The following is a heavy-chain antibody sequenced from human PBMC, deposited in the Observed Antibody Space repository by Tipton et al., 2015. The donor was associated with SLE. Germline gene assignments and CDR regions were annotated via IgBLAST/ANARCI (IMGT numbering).Heavy chain of an antibody. V-gene: IGHV3-53*05. CDR2: IYSGGST. D-gene: IGHD3-3*01. J-gene: IGHJ4*02. CDR1: GFTFGNYV. Sequence: SLRLSCVASGFTFGNYVMHWVRQAPGKGLEWVALIYSGGSTYYADSVKGRFTISRDNSKNTLYLQMNSLRAEDTAVYYCARDLDDFWSGYYGYWGQGTLVTVSS. CDR3: ARDLDDFWSGYYGY.